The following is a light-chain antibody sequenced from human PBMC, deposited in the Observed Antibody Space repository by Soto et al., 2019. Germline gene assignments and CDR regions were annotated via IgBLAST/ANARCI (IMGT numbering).Light chain of an antibody. V-gene: IGKV3-15*01. Sequence: EIVMTQSPATLSVSPGERATLSCRASQSVSSNLAWDQQKPGQAPRLLIYGASTRATGIPARFSGSGSGTEFTLTISSLQSEDFAVYYCQQYNNWPPYTFGQGTKLELK. CDR1: QSVSSN. CDR2: GAS. CDR3: QQYNNWPPYT. J-gene: IGKJ2*01.